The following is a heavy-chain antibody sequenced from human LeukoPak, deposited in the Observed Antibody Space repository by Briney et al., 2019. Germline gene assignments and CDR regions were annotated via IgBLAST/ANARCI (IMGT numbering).Heavy chain of an antibody. V-gene: IGHV4-39*01. D-gene: IGHD3-22*01. CDR1: GGSISSSSYY. Sequence: SETLSLTCTVSGGSISSSSYYWGWIRQPPGKGLEWFGSIYYSGSTYYNPSLKSRVTISVDTSKNQFSLKLSSVTAADTAVYYCARHTYYYDSSGYSFDYWGQGTLVTVSS. CDR3: ARHTYYYDSSGYSFDY. J-gene: IGHJ4*02. CDR2: IYYSGST.